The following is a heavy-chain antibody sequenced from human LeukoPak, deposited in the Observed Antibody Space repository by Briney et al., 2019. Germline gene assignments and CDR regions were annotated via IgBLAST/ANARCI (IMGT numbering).Heavy chain of an antibody. Sequence: GGSLRLSCAASGFTFSSYWMHWVRQAPGKGLVWVSRINSDGSSTSYADSVKGRFTISRDNAKNSLYLQMNSLRAEDTAVYYCARELLLWFGELLTYYYYGMDVWGQGTTVTVSS. CDR3: ARELLLWFGELLTYYYYGMDV. J-gene: IGHJ6*02. V-gene: IGHV3-74*01. CDR2: INSDGSST. D-gene: IGHD3-10*01. CDR1: GFTFSSYW.